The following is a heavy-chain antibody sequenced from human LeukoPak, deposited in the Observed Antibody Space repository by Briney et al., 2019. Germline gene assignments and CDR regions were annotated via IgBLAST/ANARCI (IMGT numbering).Heavy chain of an antibody. CDR2: IIPILGIA. D-gene: IGHD6-13*01. CDR1: GYTFTSYA. Sequence: ASVKVSCKASGYTFTSYAISWVRQAPGQGLEWMGRIIPILGIANYAQKFQGRVTITADKSTSTAYMELSSLRSEDTAVYYCARDRFPVNRIAAARGLNWFDPWGQGTLVTVSS. J-gene: IGHJ5*02. V-gene: IGHV1-69*04. CDR3: ARDRFPVNRIAAARGLNWFDP.